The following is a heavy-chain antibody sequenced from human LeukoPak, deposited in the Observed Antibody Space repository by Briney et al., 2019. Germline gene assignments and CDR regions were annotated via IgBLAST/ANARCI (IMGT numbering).Heavy chain of an antibody. V-gene: IGHV4-39*07. CDR1: GGSISSSSYY. CDR2: IYYSGGT. CDR3: ARDYGYSSSWYSWNWFDP. D-gene: IGHD6-13*01. Sequence: PSETLSLTCTVSGGSISSSSYYWGWIRQPPGKGLEWIGSIYYSGGTYYNPSLKSRVTISVDTSKNQSSLKLSSVTAADTAVYYCARDYGYSSSWYSWNWFDPWGQGTLVTVSS. J-gene: IGHJ5*02.